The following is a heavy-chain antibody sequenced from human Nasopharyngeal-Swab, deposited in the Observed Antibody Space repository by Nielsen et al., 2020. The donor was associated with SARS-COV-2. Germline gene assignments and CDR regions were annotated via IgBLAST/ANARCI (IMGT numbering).Heavy chain of an antibody. V-gene: IGHV3-7*01. D-gene: IGHD3-22*01. CDR2: IKKDGSEK. Sequence: WIRQPPGKGLEWVANIKKDGSEKYYVDSVKGRFTISRDNAKNPLYLQMNSLRAEDTAVYYCARDSKPGGGYYSLYYYNYYGMDVWGQGTTVTVSS. CDR3: ARDSKPGGGYYSLYYYNYYGMDV. J-gene: IGHJ6*02.